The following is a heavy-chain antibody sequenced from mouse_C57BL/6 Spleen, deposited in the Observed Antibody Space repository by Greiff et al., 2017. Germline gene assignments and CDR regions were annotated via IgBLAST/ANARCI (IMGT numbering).Heavy chain of an antibody. V-gene: IGHV1-63*01. CDR1: GYTFTNYW. J-gene: IGHJ4*01. CDR3: AICDYSHYDAMDY. D-gene: IGHD2-4*01. CDR2: IDPGGGYT. Sequence: QVQLQQSGAELVRPGTSVKMSCKASGYTFTNYWIGWAKQRPGHGLEWIGDIDPGGGYTNYNEKFKGKATLTADKSSSTAYMQFSCLTSEDSAIYYCAICDYSHYDAMDYWGQGTSVTVSS.